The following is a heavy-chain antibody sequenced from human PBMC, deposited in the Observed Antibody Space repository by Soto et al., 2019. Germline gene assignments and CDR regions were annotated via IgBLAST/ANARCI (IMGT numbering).Heavy chain of an antibody. D-gene: IGHD6-13*01. V-gene: IGHV3-23*04. CDR1: GFTFDDYA. CDR3: AKGVEIAAAGGPFDY. J-gene: IGHJ4*02. CDR2: ISGSGGST. Sequence: EVQLVESGGGLVQPGRSLRLSCAASGFTFDDYAMHWVRQAPGKGLEWVSGISGSGGSTYYADSVKGRFTISRDNSKNTLYLQMNSLRAEDTAVYYCAKGVEIAAAGGPFDYWGQGTLVTVSS.